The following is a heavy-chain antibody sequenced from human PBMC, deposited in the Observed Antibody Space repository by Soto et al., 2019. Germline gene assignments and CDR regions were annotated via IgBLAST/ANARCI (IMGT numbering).Heavy chain of an antibody. Sequence: QVQLVQSGAEVKKPGASVKVSCKASGYTFTSYGISWVRQAPGQGLEWMGWISAYNGITNYAQKLQGRVTMTTDTSTSTAYMELRSLSSDDTAVYYCARDRPSSSWYYYYYGMDVWGQGTTVTVSS. D-gene: IGHD6-13*01. V-gene: IGHV1-18*01. CDR3: ARDRPSSSWYYYYYGMDV. CDR2: ISAYNGIT. CDR1: GYTFTSYG. J-gene: IGHJ6*02.